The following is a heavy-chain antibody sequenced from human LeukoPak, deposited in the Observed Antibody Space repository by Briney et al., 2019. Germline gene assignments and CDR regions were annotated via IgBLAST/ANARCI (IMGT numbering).Heavy chain of an antibody. Sequence: SETLSLTCTVSGASMSGQHWSWIRHAPGKGLEWIAWIHYDGRTNYNPSLKSRLSLSVDTSTNQFSLSLNSVTAADTAVYFCARHLNGGTHPLDNWGPGIRVIVSP. CDR1: GASMSGQH. CDR3: ARHLNGGTHPLDN. V-gene: IGHV4-59*08. D-gene: IGHD2-8*01. CDR2: IHYDGRT. J-gene: IGHJ4*02.